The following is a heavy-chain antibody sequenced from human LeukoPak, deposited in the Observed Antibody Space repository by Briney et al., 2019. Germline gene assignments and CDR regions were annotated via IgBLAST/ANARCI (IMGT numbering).Heavy chain of an antibody. CDR1: GGSISSGSYY. Sequence: PSQTLSLTCAVSGGSISSGSYYWSWIRQPAGKGLEWIGRIYTSGSTNYNPSLKSRVTISVDTSKNQFSLKLSSVTAADTAVYYCARAVVGASYYYYGMDVWGQGTTVTVSS. CDR2: IYTSGST. J-gene: IGHJ6*02. CDR3: ARAVVGASYYYYGMDV. D-gene: IGHD1-26*01. V-gene: IGHV4-61*02.